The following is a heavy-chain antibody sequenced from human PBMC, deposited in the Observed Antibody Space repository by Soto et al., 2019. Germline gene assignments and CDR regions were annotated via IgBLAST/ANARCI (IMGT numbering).Heavy chain of an antibody. CDR3: AGEYYYDYSNPESRSD. J-gene: IGHJ4*02. D-gene: IGHD3-22*01. Sequence: QIQLLQSGPAERKPGTSVKVTCRASGFTFSYSAIQRVRQARGQSPEWIGRSGVGSGTTNFAPKFQERVTISWDMSTSTSYREMSSLRSEDTAVYYWAGEYYYDYSNPESRSDWGQGALVTFSS. V-gene: IGHV1-58*02. CDR2: SGVGSGTT. CDR1: GFTFSYSA.